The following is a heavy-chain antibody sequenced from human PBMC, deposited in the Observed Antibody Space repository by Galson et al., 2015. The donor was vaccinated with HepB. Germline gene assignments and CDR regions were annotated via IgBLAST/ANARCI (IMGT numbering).Heavy chain of an antibody. Sequence: SLRLSCAASGFTFSSYAMHWVRQAPGKGLEYVSAISSNGGSTYYADSVKGRFTISRDNSKNTLYPQMSSLRAEDTAVYYCVKAGGYSYGPSFDYWGQGTLVTVSS. J-gene: IGHJ4*02. CDR1: GFTFSSYA. CDR3: VKAGGYSYGPSFDY. D-gene: IGHD5-18*01. V-gene: IGHV3-64D*06. CDR2: ISSNGGST.